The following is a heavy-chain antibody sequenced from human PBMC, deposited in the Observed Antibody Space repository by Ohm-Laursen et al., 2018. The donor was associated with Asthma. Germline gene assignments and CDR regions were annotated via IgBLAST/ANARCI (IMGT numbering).Heavy chain of an antibody. CDR2: ISSDGSNQ. J-gene: IGHJ6*02. CDR1: GFTFSSYG. CDR3: ARDIPRGGYFDWWTIYYYYGMDV. Sequence: SLRLSCSASGFTFSSYGMHWVRQAPGKGLEWVAVISSDGSNQYYGDSVKGRFTISRDNSKNTLYLQMNSLRAEDTAVYYCARDIPRGGYFDWWTIYYYYGMDVWGQGTTVTVSS. D-gene: IGHD3-9*01. V-gene: IGHV3-30*03.